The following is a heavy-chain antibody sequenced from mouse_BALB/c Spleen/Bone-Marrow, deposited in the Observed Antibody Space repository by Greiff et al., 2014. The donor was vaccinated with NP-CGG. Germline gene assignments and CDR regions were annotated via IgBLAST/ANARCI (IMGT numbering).Heavy chain of an antibody. Sequence: QVTLKESGAELARPGASVKLSCKASGYTFTSYWMQWVKQRPGQGLEWIGAIYPGDGDTRYTQKFKGKATLTADKSSSTAYMQLSSLASEDSAVYYCARGFPSDYWGQGTTLTVSS. J-gene: IGHJ2*01. CDR3: ARGFPSDY. CDR1: GYTFTSYW. CDR2: IYPGDGDT. V-gene: IGHV1-87*01.